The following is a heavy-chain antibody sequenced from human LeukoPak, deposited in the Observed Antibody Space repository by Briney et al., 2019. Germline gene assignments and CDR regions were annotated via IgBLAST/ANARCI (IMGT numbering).Heavy chain of an antibody. Sequence: SETLSLTCTVSGGSISSYYWSWIRQPPGKGLEWIGYIYYSGSTNCNPSLKSRVTISVDTSKNQFSLKLSSVTAADTAVYYCARVSAAIRYYYYYGMDVWGQGTTVTVSS. J-gene: IGHJ6*02. CDR1: GGSISSYY. CDR3: ARVSAAIRYYYYYGMDV. CDR2: IYYSGST. D-gene: IGHD2-2*02. V-gene: IGHV4-59*01.